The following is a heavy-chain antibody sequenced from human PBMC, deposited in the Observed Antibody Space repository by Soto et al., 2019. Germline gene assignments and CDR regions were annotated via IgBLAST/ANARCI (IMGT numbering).Heavy chain of an antibody. CDR3: ARDVSPYSGYTFYYYYYGMDV. J-gene: IGHJ6*02. CDR2: IWYDGSNK. CDR1: GFTFSSYG. Sequence: GGSLRLSCAASGFTFSSYGMHWVRQAPGKGLEWVAVIWYDGSNKYYADSVKGRFTISRDNSKNTLYLQMNSLRAEDTAVYYCARDVSPYSGYTFYYYYYGMDVWGQGTTVTVSS. V-gene: IGHV3-33*01. D-gene: IGHD3-10*01.